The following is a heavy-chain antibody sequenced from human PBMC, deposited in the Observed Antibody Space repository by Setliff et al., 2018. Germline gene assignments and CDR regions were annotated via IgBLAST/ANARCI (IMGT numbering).Heavy chain of an antibody. Sequence: ASVKVSCKASGYTFTAYNISWVRQATGQGLELMGWMNPNNGKTGYTQKLQGRVTMTRNTSISTVYMELSSLRPEDTAVYYCAEGLRGNDAFDIWGQGTMVTVSS. CDR3: AEGLRGNDAFDI. CDR1: GYTFTAYN. V-gene: IGHV1-8*02. CDR2: MNPNNGKT. D-gene: IGHD5-12*01. J-gene: IGHJ3*02.